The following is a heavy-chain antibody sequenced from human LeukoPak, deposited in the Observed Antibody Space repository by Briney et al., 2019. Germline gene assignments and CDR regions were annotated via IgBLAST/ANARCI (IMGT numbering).Heavy chain of an antibody. CDR3: TRGLDPLDY. CDR2: ISSSSSTI. V-gene: IGHV3-48*01. CDR1: GFTFSSYS. Sequence: GGSLRLSCAASGFTFSSYSMNWVRQAPGKGLEWVSYISSSSSTIYYADSVKGRFTISRDNAKNSLYLQMNSLRVEDTAVYYCTRGLDPLDYWGQGTLATVSS. D-gene: IGHD5/OR15-5a*01. J-gene: IGHJ4*02.